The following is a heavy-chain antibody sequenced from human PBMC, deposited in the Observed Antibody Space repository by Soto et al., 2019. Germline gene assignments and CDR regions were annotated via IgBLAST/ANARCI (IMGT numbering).Heavy chain of an antibody. Sequence: PGESLKISCEGSGFSFSKFTVGWVRQIPGKGLEWMGIIHPGDSDTRYSPSFQGRVTISADKSISTAYLQWSSLKASDTAMYYCTLSYGDSYYYNGMDVWGQGTTVTVSS. CDR1: GFSFSKFT. CDR2: IHPGDSDT. J-gene: IGHJ6*02. V-gene: IGHV5-51*01. CDR3: TLSYGDSYYYNGMDV. D-gene: IGHD4-17*01.